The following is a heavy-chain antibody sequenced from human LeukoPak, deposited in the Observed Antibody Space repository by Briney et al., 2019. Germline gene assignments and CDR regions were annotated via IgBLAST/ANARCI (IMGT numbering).Heavy chain of an antibody. Sequence: GGSLRLSCAASGFSFSIYSMNWVRQAPGKGLEWVSSIGGSSSSLYYAESVKGRFTISRDNARNSLYLQMNSLRAEDTAVYYCAKEAGQDYGALDAFDVWGQGTMVTVSS. V-gene: IGHV3-21*01. CDR1: GFSFSIYS. CDR2: IGGSSSSL. J-gene: IGHJ3*01. CDR3: AKEAGQDYGALDAFDV. D-gene: IGHD4-17*01.